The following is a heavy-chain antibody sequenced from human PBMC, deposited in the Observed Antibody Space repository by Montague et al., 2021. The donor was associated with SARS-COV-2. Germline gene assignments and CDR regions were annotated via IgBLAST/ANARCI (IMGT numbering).Heavy chain of an antibody. V-gene: IGHV2-5*02. J-gene: IGHJ3*01. Sequence: VKPTQTLTLTCVFSGFSLNTDGVGVAWIRRPPGKALEWLALIYWDGDQRYSPSLKTRLTITKDTSKNRVVLTMTNLDPVDTATYYCARRYDFYRAEAFDAWGQGTMLTVSS. CDR3: ARRYDFYRAEAFDA. CDR1: GFSLNTDGVG. CDR2: IYWDGDQ. D-gene: IGHD3-3*01.